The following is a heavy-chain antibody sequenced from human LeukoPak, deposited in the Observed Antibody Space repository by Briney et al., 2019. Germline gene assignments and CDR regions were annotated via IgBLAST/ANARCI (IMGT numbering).Heavy chain of an antibody. D-gene: IGHD6-13*01. CDR1: GFTFSIYA. V-gene: IGHV3-23*01. J-gene: IGHJ4*02. CDR2: ISGSGT. Sequence: GGSLRLSCAASGFTFSIYAMSWVRQAPGKGLEWVSTISGSGTYYADSVKGRFTISRDNSKNTLYLQMYSLRAEDTAVYYCAKILGSSSPRSVDYWGQGTLVTVSS. CDR3: AKILGSSSPRSVDY.